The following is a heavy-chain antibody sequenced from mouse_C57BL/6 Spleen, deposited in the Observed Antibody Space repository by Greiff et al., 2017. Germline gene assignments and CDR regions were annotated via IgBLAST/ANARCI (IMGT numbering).Heavy chain of an antibody. CDR1: GFSLTSSG. V-gene: IGHV2-6*03. CDR2: RLSDGNT. Sequence: QVPLKESGPGLLAPSQSLSITCTLSGFSLTSSGVHLVCPPPGKGMGLQVVRLSDGNTDYNSALKSRLSISKDNSKSQVFLKMNSLQTDDTAMYYCARELRRGGIDYWCQGTTLTVVS. D-gene: IGHD2-4*01. CDR3: ARELRRGGIDY. J-gene: IGHJ2*01.